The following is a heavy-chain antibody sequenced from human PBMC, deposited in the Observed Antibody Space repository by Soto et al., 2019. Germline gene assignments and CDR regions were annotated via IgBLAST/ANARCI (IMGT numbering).Heavy chain of an antibody. V-gene: IGHV3-53*01. CDR2: LYDVDGT. D-gene: IGHD1-1*01. J-gene: IGHJ3*02. CDR3: ASWLEREHAYDI. CDR1: GLTVRGKKY. Sequence: DVQLVASGGGLIQPGGSLRLSCAALGLTVRGKKYITWVRQAPGKGLEWVSALYDVDGTYYADTAKGRFTISRDNSNNIIYLQMNGLGTDDTAVYYCASWLEREHAYDIWGLGTMVTVSS.